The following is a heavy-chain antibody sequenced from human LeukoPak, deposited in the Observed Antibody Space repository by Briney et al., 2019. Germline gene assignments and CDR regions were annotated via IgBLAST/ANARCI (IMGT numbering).Heavy chain of an antibody. CDR3: AKDMEGVVVVAATPDY. Sequence: GGSLRLSCAASGFTFDDYAMHWARQAPGKGLEWVSLISGDGGSTYYADSVKGRFTISRDNSKNSLYLQMNSLRTEDTALYYCAKDMEGVVVVAATPDYWGQGTLVTVSS. D-gene: IGHD2-15*01. CDR2: ISGDGGST. V-gene: IGHV3-43*02. J-gene: IGHJ4*02. CDR1: GFTFDDYA.